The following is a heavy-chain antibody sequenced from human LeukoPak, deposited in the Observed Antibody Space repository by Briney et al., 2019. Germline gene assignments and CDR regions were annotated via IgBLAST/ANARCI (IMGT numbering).Heavy chain of an antibody. CDR1: GFSFGSYA. Sequence: PGGSLRLSCAASGFSFGSYAMNWVRQAPGKGLEWVSIIVGGGSPTYYADSVKGRFTISRDNSDNTLYLQMNSLRAEDTVIYYCAKDSWVRNDMDVWGQGTTVTVSS. J-gene: IGHJ6*02. V-gene: IGHV3-23*01. CDR2: IVGGGSPT. D-gene: IGHD1-14*01. CDR3: AKDSWVRNDMDV.